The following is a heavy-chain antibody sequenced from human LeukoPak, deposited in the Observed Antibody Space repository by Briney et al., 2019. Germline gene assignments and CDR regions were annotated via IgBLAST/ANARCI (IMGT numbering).Heavy chain of an antibody. CDR2: INPNSGGT. D-gene: IGHD2-2*01. V-gene: IGHV1-2*02. J-gene: IGHJ4*02. CDR3: ARGVVPAAMSFDY. CDR1: GYTFTGYY. Sequence: ASVKVSCKASGYTFTGYYMHWVRQAPGQGLEWMGWINPNSGGTNYAQKFQGRVTMTRDTSISTAYMELSRLRSDDTAVYYCARGVVPAAMSFDYWGQGTLVTVSS.